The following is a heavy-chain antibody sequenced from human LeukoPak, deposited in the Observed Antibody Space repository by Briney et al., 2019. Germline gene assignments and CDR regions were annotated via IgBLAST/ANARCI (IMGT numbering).Heavy chain of an antibody. CDR3: ARRRYCSSTSCSLGFDP. CDR2: INPSGGST. D-gene: IGHD2-2*01. CDR1: GYTFTSYY. J-gene: IGHJ5*02. Sequence: ASVTVSCKASGYTFTSYYMHWVRQAPGQGLEWMGIINPSGGSTSYAQKFQGRVTMTRDTSTSTAYMELRSLRSDDTAVYYCARRRYCSSTSCSLGFDPWGQGTLVTVSS. V-gene: IGHV1-46*01.